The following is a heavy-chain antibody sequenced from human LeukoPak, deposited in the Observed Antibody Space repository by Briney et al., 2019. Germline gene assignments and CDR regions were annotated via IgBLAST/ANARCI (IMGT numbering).Heavy chain of an antibody. CDR2: TYYRSKWYN. CDR3: AREGIVGATLDYYGMDV. V-gene: IGHV6-1*01. D-gene: IGHD1-26*01. J-gene: IGHJ6*02. Sequence: SQTLSLTCAISGDSVSSNSAAWNWIRQSPSRGLEWLGRTYYRSKWYNDYAVSVKSRITIYPDTSKNQFSLQLNSVTPEDTAVYYCAREGIVGATLDYYGMDVWGQGTTVTVSS. CDR1: GDSVSSNSAA.